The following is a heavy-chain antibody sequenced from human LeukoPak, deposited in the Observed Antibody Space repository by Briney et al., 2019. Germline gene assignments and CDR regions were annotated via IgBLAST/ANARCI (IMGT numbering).Heavy chain of an antibody. CDR1: GFTFSGYA. D-gene: IGHD3-10*01. CDR3: AKHLWRDLVSLGEGYYFDY. Sequence: GGSLRLSCAASGFTFSGYAMSWVRQAPGKGLEWVAVISGSDGRTNYADSVKGRFTISRDNSKNTLYLQMNSLRAEDTAIYYCAKHLWRDLVSLGEGYYFDYWGQGTLVTVSS. J-gene: IGHJ4*02. CDR2: ISGSDGRT. V-gene: IGHV3-23*01.